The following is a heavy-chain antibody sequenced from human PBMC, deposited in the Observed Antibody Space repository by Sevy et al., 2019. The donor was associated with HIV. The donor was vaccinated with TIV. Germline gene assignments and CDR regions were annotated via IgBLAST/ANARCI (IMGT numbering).Heavy chain of an antibody. D-gene: IGHD3-10*01. Sequence: GGSLRLSCAASGFTFSSYAMSWVRQAPGKVLEWVSAISGSGGSTYYADSVKGRFTISRDNSKNTLYLQMNSLRAEDTAVYYCAKDLNPSLPLLWFGELPTLDFDYWGQGTLVTVSS. V-gene: IGHV3-23*01. CDR3: AKDLNPSLPLLWFGELPTLDFDY. CDR1: GFTFSSYA. CDR2: ISGSGGST. J-gene: IGHJ4*02.